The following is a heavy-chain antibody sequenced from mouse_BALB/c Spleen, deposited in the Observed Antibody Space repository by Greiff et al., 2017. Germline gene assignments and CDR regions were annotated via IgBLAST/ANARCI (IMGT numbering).Heavy chain of an antibody. J-gene: IGHJ4*01. CDR3: TRNYGSSYSGAMDY. CDR2: INPSNGGT. CDR1: GYTFTSYY. V-gene: IGHV1S81*02. Sequence: VQLQQSGAELVKPGASVKLSCKASGYTFTSYYMYWVKQRPGQGLERIGEINPSNGGTNFNEKFKSKATLTVDKSSSTAYMQLSSLTSEDSAVYYCTRNYGSSYSGAMDYWGQGTSVTVSS. D-gene: IGHD1-1*01.